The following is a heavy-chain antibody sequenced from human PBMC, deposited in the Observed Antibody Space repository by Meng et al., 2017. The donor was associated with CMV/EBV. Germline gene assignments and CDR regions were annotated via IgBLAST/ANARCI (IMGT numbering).Heavy chain of an antibody. CDR2: ISAYNGNT. D-gene: IGHD6-13*01. CDR1: CYTFTSYG. V-gene: IGHV1-18*01. Sequence: QVRLVRAGAEGKKPGASVKVSCKASCYTFTSYGISWVRQAPGQGLEWMGWISAYNGNTNYAQKLQGRVTMTTDTSTSTAYMELRSLRSDDTAVYYCARGVAAAGRALNWGQGTLVTVSS. J-gene: IGHJ4*02. CDR3: ARGVAAAGRALN.